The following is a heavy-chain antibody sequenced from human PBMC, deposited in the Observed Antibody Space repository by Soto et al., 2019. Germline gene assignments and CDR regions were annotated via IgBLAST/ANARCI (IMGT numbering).Heavy chain of an antibody. Sequence: SETLSLTCTVSGGSISSSSYYWGWIRQPPGKGLEWIGSIYYSGSTYYNPSLKSRVTISVDTSKNQFSLKLSSVTAADTAVYYCARHPDILTGYYNYYYYYGMEVWGQGTTVTVSS. V-gene: IGHV4-39*01. CDR1: GGSISSSSYY. D-gene: IGHD3-9*01. J-gene: IGHJ6*02. CDR2: IYYSGST. CDR3: ARHPDILTGYYNYYYYYGMEV.